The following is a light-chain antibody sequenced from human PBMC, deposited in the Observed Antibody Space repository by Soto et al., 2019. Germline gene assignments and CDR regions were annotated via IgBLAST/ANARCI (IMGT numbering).Light chain of an antibody. CDR3: QQYGRSPTYT. CDR1: QSVSSSY. Sequence: EIVLTQSPGTLSLSPGERATLSCRASQSVSSSYLAWYQQKPGQAPRLLIYGASSRATGIPDRFSGSGSGTDCTLTISRLEPEDFAVYYCQQYGRSPTYTFGQGTKLEIK. J-gene: IGKJ2*01. V-gene: IGKV3-20*01. CDR2: GAS.